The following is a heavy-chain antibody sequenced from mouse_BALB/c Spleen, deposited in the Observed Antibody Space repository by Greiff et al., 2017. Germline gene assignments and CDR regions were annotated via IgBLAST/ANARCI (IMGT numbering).Heavy chain of an antibody. CDR1: GFTFSDYY. J-gene: IGHJ4*01. Sequence: EVHLVESGGGLVKPGGSLKLSCAASGFTFSDYYMYWVRQTPEKRLEWVATISDGGSYTYYPDSVKGRFTISRDNAKNNLYLQMSSLKSEDTAMYYCARGDYGYDYYAMDYWGQGTSVTVSS. CDR2: ISDGGSYT. V-gene: IGHV5-4*02. D-gene: IGHD1-2*01. CDR3: ARGDYGYDYYAMDY.